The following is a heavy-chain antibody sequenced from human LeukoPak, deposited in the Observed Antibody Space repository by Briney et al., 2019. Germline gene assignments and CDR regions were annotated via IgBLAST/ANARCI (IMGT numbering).Heavy chain of an antibody. J-gene: IGHJ3*02. CDR3: AKGLGTTRSAFDI. Sequence: PGGSLRLSCAASGFTFSSYAMNWVRQAPGRGLEWVSTISNSGGSTYYADSVKGQFTISRDTSKNTLHLQVNSLRAEDTAVYYCAKGLGTTRSAFDIWGQGTMVTVSS. CDR1: GFTFSSYA. CDR2: ISNSGGST. V-gene: IGHV3-23*01. D-gene: IGHD1-1*01.